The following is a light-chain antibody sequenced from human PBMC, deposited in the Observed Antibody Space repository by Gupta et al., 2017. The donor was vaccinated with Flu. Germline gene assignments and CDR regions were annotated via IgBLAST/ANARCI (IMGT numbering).Light chain of an antibody. CDR3: SSYTSSSTWV. J-gene: IGLJ3*02. CDR2: EVS. Sequence: ITISCTRTSSDVGGYNYVSWYQQYPGKAPKLMIYEVSNRPSGVSNRFSGSKSGNTASLTISGLQAEDDADYYCSSYTSSSTWVFGGGTKLTVL. V-gene: IGLV2-14*01. CDR1: SSDVGGYNY.